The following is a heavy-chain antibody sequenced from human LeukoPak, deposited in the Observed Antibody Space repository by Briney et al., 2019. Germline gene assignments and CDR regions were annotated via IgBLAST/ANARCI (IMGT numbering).Heavy chain of an antibody. CDR1: GYTFTNYD. CDR2: MNPNSGAT. Sequence: ASVKVSCKASGYTFTNYDFNGVRQATGQGLEWMGWMNPNSGATGYAQKFQGRVTMTRDTSINTAYMELSSLRSEDTAVYYCARWLVRGSRSSYFDYWGQGTLATVSS. J-gene: IGHJ4*02. CDR3: ARWLVRGSRSSYFDY. V-gene: IGHV1-8*01. D-gene: IGHD6-6*01.